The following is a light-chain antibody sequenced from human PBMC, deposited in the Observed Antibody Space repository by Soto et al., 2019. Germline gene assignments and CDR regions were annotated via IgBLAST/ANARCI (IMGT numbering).Light chain of an antibody. J-gene: IGKJ1*01. CDR1: QSVSSNY. V-gene: IGKV3-20*01. Sequence: EIVLTQSPGTLSLSPGERATLSCRASQSVSSNYLAWYQLKPGQAPRLLIYGASSRATGIPDRFSGSGSGTDFTLTISSLDPEDFEVYFCQQYGYSPRTFGQGTKVDI. CDR2: GAS. CDR3: QQYGYSPRT.